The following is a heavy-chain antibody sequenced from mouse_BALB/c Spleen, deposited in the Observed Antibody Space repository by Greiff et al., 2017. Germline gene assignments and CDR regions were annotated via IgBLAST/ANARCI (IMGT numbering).Heavy chain of an antibody. D-gene: IGHD1-2*01. V-gene: IGHV2-6-4*01. J-gene: IGHJ4*01. CDR1: GFSLSRYS. CDR3: ARNPSFGTAMGAMDY. CDR2: IWGGGST. Sequence: VMLVESGPGLVAPSQSLSITCTVSGFSLSRYSVHWVRQPPGKGLEWLGMIWGGGSTDYNSALKSRLSISKDNSKSQVFLKMNSLQTDDTAMYYCARNPSFGTAMGAMDYWGQGTSVTVSS.